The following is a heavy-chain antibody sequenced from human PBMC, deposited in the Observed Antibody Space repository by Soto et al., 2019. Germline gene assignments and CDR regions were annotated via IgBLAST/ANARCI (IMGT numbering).Heavy chain of an antibody. CDR3: AHRLPGPSGYDV. V-gene: IGHV2-5*01. CDR1: GFSLTSGVVG. D-gene: IGHD6-13*01. CDR2: IYWNDEQ. Sequence: QITLKESGPTLVKPTQTLTLTCTFSGFSLTSGVVGVGWIRQPPGEALEWLALIYWNDEQYYNPSPRNRLSITSDTSKNQVVLTMPNMDPVDRARYYCAHRLPGPSGYDVWGQGTTVTVSS. J-gene: IGHJ6*02.